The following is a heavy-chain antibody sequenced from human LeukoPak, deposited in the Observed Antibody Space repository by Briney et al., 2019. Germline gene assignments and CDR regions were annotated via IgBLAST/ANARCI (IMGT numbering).Heavy chain of an antibody. V-gene: IGHV3-23*01. J-gene: IGHJ6*02. CDR3: ALTRGYSGYDPSYYYYGMDV. CDR2: ISGSGGST. Sequence: PGGSLRLSCAASGFTFSSYAMSWVRQAPGKGLEWVSAISGSGGSTYYADSVKGRFTISRDNSKNTLYLQMNSLRAEDTAVYYCALTRGYSGYDPSYYYYGMDVWGQGTTVTVSS. D-gene: IGHD5-12*01. CDR1: GFTFSSYA.